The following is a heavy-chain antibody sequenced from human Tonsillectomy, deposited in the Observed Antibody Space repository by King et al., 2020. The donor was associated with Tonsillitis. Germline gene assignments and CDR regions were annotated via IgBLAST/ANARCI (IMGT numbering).Heavy chain of an antibody. CDR3: ARDLGSGVK. D-gene: IGHD6-25*01. CDR1: GFTFSNYG. Sequence: VQLVESGGGVVQPGRSLRLSCAASGFTFSNYGMHWVRQAPGKGLEWVAGIWYDGSKKYHADSVKGRFTISRDNSKSTLNLQMNSLRAEDTAVYFCARDLGSGVKWGQGTLVSVSS. J-gene: IGHJ4*02. V-gene: IGHV3-33*01. CDR2: IWYDGSKK.